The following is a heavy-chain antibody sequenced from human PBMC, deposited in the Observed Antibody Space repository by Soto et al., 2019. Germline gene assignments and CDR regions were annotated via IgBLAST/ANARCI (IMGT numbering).Heavy chain of an antibody. Sequence: PGGSLRLSCAASGFTFSTYGMHWVRQPPGKGLEWVAVIWYDGSNQYYADSVKGRFTISRDNSKNTLSLQMNSLRAEDTAVYYCARDEALGGVIATSYFDYWGQGTLVTVPQ. CDR2: IWYDGSNQ. J-gene: IGHJ4*02. V-gene: IGHV3-33*01. CDR1: GFTFSTYG. D-gene: IGHD3-16*02. CDR3: ARDEALGGVIATSYFDY.